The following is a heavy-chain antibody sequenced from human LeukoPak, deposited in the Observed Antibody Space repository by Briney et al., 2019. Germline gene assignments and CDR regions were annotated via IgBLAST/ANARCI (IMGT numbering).Heavy chain of an antibody. CDR1: GFTFSSYA. CDR3: VKDSQGIVGATTDFDH. CDR2: IGWNSGSI. Sequence: GGSLRLSCAASGFTFSSYAMSWVRQAPGKGLEWVSGIGWNSGSIDYADSVRGRFTISRDNAKNSLYLQLQSLRPEDTAMYYCVKDSQGIVGATTDFDHWGQGTLVTVSS. V-gene: IGHV3-9*01. J-gene: IGHJ4*01. D-gene: IGHD1-26*01.